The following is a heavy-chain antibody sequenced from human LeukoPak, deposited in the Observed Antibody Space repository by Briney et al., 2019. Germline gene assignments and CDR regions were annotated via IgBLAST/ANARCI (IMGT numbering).Heavy chain of an antibody. D-gene: IGHD3-3*01. CDR1: GFTFKSYV. J-gene: IGHJ6*03. CDR3: ATDDFWSGYYYYMDV. Sequence: PGGSLRLSCAASGFTFKSYVLHWVRQAPGKGLEWVSAISGSGGSTYYADSVKGRFTISRDNSKNTLYLQMNSLRAEDTAVYYCATDDFWSGYYYYMDVWGKGTTVTVSS. V-gene: IGHV3-23*01. CDR2: ISGSGGST.